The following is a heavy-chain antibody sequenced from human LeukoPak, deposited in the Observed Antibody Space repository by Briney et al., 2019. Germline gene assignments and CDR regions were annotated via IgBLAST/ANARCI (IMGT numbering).Heavy chain of an antibody. CDR2: IYYSGTT. D-gene: IGHD6-19*01. V-gene: IGHV4-59*08. CDR3: ARHSSSGWYYFDY. J-gene: IGHJ4*02. Sequence: PSETLSLTCTVSGGSISSYYWSWIRQPPGKGLEWIGYIYYSGTTNYNPSLKSRDTISVDTSKNQFSLKVSSVTAADTAVYYCARHSSSGWYYFDYWGQGTLVTVSS. CDR1: GGSISSYY.